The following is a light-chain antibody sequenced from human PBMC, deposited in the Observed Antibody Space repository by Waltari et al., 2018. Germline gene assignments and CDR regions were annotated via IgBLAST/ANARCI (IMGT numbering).Light chain of an antibody. CDR1: SSDVGAYDY. V-gene: IGLV2-14*03. CDR2: DVS. CDR3: SAYTTSVTRV. J-gene: IGLJ1*01. Sequence: QSALTQPASVSGSPGQSITISCTGTSSDVGAYDYVSWYQQHPGKAPQLMIYDVSNRPQGIFNRFSGSKAGNAASLSISVLQTEDEAEYYCSAYTTSVTRVFGTGTKVTVL.